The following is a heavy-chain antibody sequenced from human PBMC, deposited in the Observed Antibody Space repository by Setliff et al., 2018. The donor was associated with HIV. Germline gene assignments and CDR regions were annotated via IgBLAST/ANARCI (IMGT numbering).Heavy chain of an antibody. CDR3: ARGADASGYFYREYFQH. D-gene: IGHD3-22*01. Sequence: SVKVSRKASGVTFNYSFITWVRQAPGQGLEWMGGVVPTIHEATYAQKFQGRVTITADESATTVYMETSGLTSEDTAIYYCARGADASGYFYREYFQHWGQGTLVTVSS. J-gene: IGHJ1*01. CDR2: VVPTIHEA. CDR1: GVTFNYSF. V-gene: IGHV1-69*13.